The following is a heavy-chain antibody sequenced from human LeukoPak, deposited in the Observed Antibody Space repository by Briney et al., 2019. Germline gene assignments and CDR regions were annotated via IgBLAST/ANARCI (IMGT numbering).Heavy chain of an antibody. Sequence: GGSLRLSCAGSGFPFSNYWMAWVRQAPGKGLEWVANMKEDGGEINYVASVKGRFTISRDNAKNSLDLQMNSLRVDDTAVYYCVRDRGYSTFDYWGQGTLVIVSS. V-gene: IGHV3-7*01. CDR3: VRDRGYSTFDY. CDR1: GFPFSNYW. CDR2: MKEDGGEI. J-gene: IGHJ4*02. D-gene: IGHD4-23*01.